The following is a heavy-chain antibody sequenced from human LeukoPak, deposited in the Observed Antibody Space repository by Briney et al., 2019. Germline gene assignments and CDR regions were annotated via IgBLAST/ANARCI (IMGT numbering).Heavy chain of an antibody. CDR2: IYYSGST. D-gene: IGHD4-11*01. CDR3: ARGDYKPDY. J-gene: IGHJ4*02. V-gene: IGHV4-59*01. CDR1: GGSISSYY. Sequence: SETLSLTCTVSGGSISSYYWSWIRQPPGKGLEWIGYIYYSGSTNYNPSLKSRVTISVDTSKNQFSLKLSSVTAADTAVYYRARGDYKPDYWGQGTLVTVSS.